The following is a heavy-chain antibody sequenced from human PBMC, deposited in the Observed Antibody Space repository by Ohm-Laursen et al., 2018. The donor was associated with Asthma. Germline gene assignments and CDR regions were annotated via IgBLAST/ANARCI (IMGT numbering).Heavy chain of an antibody. CDR1: GYTFTSYY. CDR3: ARDGGPTVVTSRQIDY. CDR2: INPSGGST. V-gene: IGHV1-46*03. J-gene: IGHJ4*02. D-gene: IGHD4-23*01. Sequence: ASVKVSCKASGYTFTSYYMHWVRQAPGQGLEWMGIINPSGGSTSYAQKFQGRVTMTRDTSTSTVYMELSSLRSEDTAVYYCARDGGPTVVTSRQIDYWGQGTLVTVSS.